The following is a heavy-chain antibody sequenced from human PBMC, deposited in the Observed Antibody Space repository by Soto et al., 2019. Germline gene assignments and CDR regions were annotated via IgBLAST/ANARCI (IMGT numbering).Heavy chain of an antibody. CDR3: ARHRYYGSGNWFDP. D-gene: IGHD3-10*01. CDR2: IYYSGST. CDR1: GGSISSSSYY. J-gene: IGHJ5*02. V-gene: IGHV4-39*01. Sequence: SETLSLTCTVSGGSISSSSYYWGWIRQPPGKGLEWIGSIYYSGSTYYNPSLKSRVTISVDTSKNQFSLKLSSVTAADTAVYYFARHRYYGSGNWFDPWGQRILVTVSS.